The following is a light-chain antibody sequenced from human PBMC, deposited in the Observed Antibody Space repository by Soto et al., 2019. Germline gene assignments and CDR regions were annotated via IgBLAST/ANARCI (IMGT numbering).Light chain of an antibody. V-gene: IGKV1-39*01. J-gene: IGKJ2*01. CDR1: QSISSY. Sequence: DIHMTQSPSSLSASVGDRVTITCRASQSISSYLNWYQYKPGEAPKLLIYSASSLQSGVPSRFSGGGSGTDFTLNISSLQSEDFATYYCQQSYRTPYTFGQGTKLEIK. CDR2: SAS. CDR3: QQSYRTPYT.